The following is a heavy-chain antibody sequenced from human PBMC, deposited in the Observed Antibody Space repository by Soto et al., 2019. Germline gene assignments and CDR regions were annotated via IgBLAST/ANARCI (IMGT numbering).Heavy chain of an antibody. CDR1: GFTFSSSE. CDR2: ISSSGSTV. Sequence: EVQVVQSGGGLVQPGGSLRLSCAASGFTFSSSEMNWVRQAPGKGLEWVSYISSSGSTVYYADSVKGRFTISRDNAKNSLYLQMNSLRVEDTAVYDCAREDAGYPYYFDYWGQGTLVTVSS. J-gene: IGHJ4*02. V-gene: IGHV3-48*03. CDR3: AREDAGYPYYFDY. D-gene: IGHD3-16*02.